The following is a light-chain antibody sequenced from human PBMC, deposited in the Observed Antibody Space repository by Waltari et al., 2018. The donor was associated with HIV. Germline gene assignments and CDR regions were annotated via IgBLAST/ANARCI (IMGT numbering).Light chain of an antibody. CDR2: NDY. Sequence: QSALTQPPSTSGTPGQRVPMSCSGSSPNVGRDNVYWYQQIPGTAPKLLIYNDYQRPSGVPDRFSGSKSGTSASLAISGLRSEDEADYYCAAWDNILSGYVFGTGTKVTVL. J-gene: IGLJ1*01. CDR1: SPNVGRDN. CDR3: AAWDNILSGYV. V-gene: IGLV1-47*01.